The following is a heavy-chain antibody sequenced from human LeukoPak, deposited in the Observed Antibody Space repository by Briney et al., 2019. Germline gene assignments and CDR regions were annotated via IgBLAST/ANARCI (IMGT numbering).Heavy chain of an antibody. CDR1: GGSFGGYY. CDR2: INHSGST. V-gene: IGHV4-34*01. CDR3: ARTGPAAIVFDY. Sequence: PSETLSLTCAVYGGSFGGYYWSWIRQPPGKGLEWIGEINHSGSTNYNPSLKSRVTISVDTSKNQFSLKLSSVTAADTAVYYCARTGPAAIVFDYWGQGTLVTVSS. D-gene: IGHD2-2*01. J-gene: IGHJ4*02.